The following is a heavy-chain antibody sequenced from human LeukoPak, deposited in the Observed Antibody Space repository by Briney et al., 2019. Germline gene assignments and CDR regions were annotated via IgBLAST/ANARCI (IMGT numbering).Heavy chain of an antibody. CDR2: LLYSGSS. J-gene: IGHJ2*01. V-gene: IGHV4-59*01. CDR3: ARTGRRGYFDL. D-gene: IGHD1-14*01. CDR1: GASISDYY. Sequence: PSETLSLTCNVSGASISDYYWSWVRQSPEKGLEWIASLLYSGSSHYNPSLRSRVAISGDTSNNQFSLILTSVTTSDTAVYFCARTGRRGYFDLWGRGTLVTVSS.